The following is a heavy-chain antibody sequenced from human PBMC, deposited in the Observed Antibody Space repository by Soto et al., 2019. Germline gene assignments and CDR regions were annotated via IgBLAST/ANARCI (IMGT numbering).Heavy chain of an antibody. Sequence: RESLKLSCKGSGDSFTSYWIGWVRQMPGKGLEWMGIIYPGDSDTRYSPSFQGQVTISADKSISNAYLQWSSLKASDTAMYYCARRPQLVGSILGHGAFDIWGQGTMVTVSS. J-gene: IGHJ3*02. CDR1: GDSFTSYW. D-gene: IGHD6-6*01. CDR2: IYPGDSDT. CDR3: ARRPQLVGSILGHGAFDI. V-gene: IGHV5-51*01.